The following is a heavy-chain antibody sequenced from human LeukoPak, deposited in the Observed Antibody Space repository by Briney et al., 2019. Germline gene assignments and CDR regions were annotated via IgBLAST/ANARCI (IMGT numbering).Heavy chain of an antibody. CDR3: AKGDCSGGSCYSNY. Sequence: PGRSLRLSCAASGFTFDDYAMHWVRHAPGKGLEWVSGISWNSGSIGYADSVKGRFTISRDNAKNSLYLQMNSLRAEDTALYYCAKGDCSGGSCYSNYWGQGTLVTVSS. J-gene: IGHJ4*02. CDR2: ISWNSGSI. CDR1: GFTFDDYA. V-gene: IGHV3-9*01. D-gene: IGHD2-15*01.